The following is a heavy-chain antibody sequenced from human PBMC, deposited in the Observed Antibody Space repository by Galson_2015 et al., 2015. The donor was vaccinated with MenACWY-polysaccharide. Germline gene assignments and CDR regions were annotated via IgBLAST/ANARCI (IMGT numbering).Heavy chain of an antibody. V-gene: IGHV3-74*01. Sequence: SLRLSCAASGFTFSSYWMHWVRQAPGKGQVWVSRISSDGSSTSYADSVKGRFTISRDNAKNTLHLQMNSLRAEDTAVYYCARVQGGYIDDWHHPYYLDYCGQGTLVTVSS. CDR1: GFTFSSYW. CDR2: ISSDGSST. J-gene: IGHJ4*02. CDR3: ARVQGGYIDDWHHPYYLDY. D-gene: IGHD6-13*01.